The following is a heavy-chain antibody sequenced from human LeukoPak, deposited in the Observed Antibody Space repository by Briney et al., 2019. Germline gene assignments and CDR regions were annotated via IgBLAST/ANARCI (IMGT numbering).Heavy chain of an antibody. CDR3: AKDSSGWYYYMDV. D-gene: IGHD6-19*01. CDR2: ISGSGGST. V-gene: IGHV3-23*01. Sequence: GGSLRLSCAASGFTFSTFAMIWVRQPPGKGLEWVSAISGSGGSTYYADSVKGRFTISRDNSKNTLYLQMNSLRAEDTAVYYCAKDSSGWYYYMDVWGKGTTVTISS. CDR1: GFTFSTFA. J-gene: IGHJ6*03.